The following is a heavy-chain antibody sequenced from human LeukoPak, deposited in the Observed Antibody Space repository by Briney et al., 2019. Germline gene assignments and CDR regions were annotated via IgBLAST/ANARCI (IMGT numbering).Heavy chain of an antibody. CDR1: GGSISSSAYH. Sequence: SETLSLTCTVSGGSISSSAYHWGWIRQPPGKGLEWVGSIHSSGSTYYNLSLKSRVTISVDTSKNHFSLKLSSVTAADTAVYYCARVSGSYRNWFVPWGQGTLVTVSS. D-gene: IGHD1-26*01. CDR2: IHSSGST. CDR3: ARVSGSYRNWFVP. J-gene: IGHJ5*02. V-gene: IGHV4-39*02.